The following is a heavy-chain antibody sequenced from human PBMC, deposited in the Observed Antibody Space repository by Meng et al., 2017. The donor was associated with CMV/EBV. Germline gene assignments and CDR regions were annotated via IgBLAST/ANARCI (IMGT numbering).Heavy chain of an antibody. CDR1: GFTFSTAW. CDR3: TTDPLGYCSSTSCYEDY. D-gene: IGHD2-2*01. V-gene: IGHV3-15*01. CDR2: IKSNPAGGTT. Sequence: GESLKISCAASGFTFSTAWMSWVRPAPGKGLEWVGRIKSNPAGGTTAYAAPVKGRFTISRDDSKNPLYLQMNSLKTEDTAVYYCTTDPLGYCSSTSCYEDYWGQGTLVTVSS. J-gene: IGHJ4*02.